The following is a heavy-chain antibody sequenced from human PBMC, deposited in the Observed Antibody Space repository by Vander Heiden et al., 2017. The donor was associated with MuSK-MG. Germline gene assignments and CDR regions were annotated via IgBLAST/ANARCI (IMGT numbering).Heavy chain of an antibody. J-gene: IGHJ6*03. V-gene: IGHV3-23*01. CDR2: FSDSGSRT. Sequence: EVQLLESGGGLVQPGGSLRLSCAASGFSFSSYGVSWVRQAPGKGLEWVSGFSDSGSRTYYADSVKGRFTISRDSFKYTMYLQMNRMRAEDTAVYYCAKKRSSSYFYMDVWGKGTSVTVSS. CDR1: GFSFSSYG. CDR3: AKKRSSSYFYMDV.